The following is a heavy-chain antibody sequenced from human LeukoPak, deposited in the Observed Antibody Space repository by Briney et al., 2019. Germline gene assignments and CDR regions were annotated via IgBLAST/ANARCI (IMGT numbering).Heavy chain of an antibody. CDR2: ISYDGSNK. CDR3: AKDGPPRGYCSSTSCYTRGAYFDY. J-gene: IGHJ4*02. D-gene: IGHD2-2*02. V-gene: IGHV3-30*18. Sequence: GGSLRLSCAASGFTFSSYGMHWVRQAPGKGLEWVAVISYDGSNKYYADSVKGRFTISRDSSKNTLYLQMNSLRAEDTAVYYCAKDGPPRGYCSSTSCYTRGAYFDYWGQGTLVTVSS. CDR1: GFTFSSYG.